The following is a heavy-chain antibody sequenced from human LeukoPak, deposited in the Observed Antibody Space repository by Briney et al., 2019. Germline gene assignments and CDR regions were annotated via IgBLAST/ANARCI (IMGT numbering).Heavy chain of an antibody. J-gene: IGHJ4*02. Sequence: GGSLRLSCAATGFTFSSYAMSWVRQAPGKGLEWVSEISAGGGGTYYADSVKGRFTISRDNSKNTLYLQMNSLRAEDTAVYYCAKGVRFLEWSFDYWGQGTLVTVSS. CDR1: GFTFSSYA. CDR2: ISAGGGGT. CDR3: AKGVRFLEWSFDY. D-gene: IGHD3-3*01. V-gene: IGHV3-23*01.